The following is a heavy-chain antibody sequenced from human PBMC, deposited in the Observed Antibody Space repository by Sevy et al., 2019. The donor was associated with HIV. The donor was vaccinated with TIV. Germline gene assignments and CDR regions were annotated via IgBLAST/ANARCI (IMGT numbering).Heavy chain of an antibody. D-gene: IGHD6-19*01. CDR3: ARRTNSGWYKIDY. CDR2: VYNGGST. CDR1: GGSISGNTYY. V-gene: IGHV4-39*01. Sequence: SETLSLTCTVSGGSISGNTYYWGWIRQPPGKGLEWIGNVYNGGSTYYNPSLKRRLTLWVNTSRNQFSLKLRSVTAAGMDVYYCARRTNSGWYKIDYWGQGTLVTVSS. J-gene: IGHJ4*02.